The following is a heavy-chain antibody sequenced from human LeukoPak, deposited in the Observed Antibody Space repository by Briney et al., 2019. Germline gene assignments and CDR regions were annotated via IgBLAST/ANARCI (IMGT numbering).Heavy chain of an antibody. CDR3: ARDLLAPDY. J-gene: IGHJ4*02. V-gene: IGHV1-24*01. D-gene: IGHD1-26*01. CDR2: FDPEDGET. CDR1: GYTLTELS. Sequence: ASVKVSCKVSGYTLTELSMHWVRQAPGKGLEWMGGFDPEDGETIYAQKFQGRVTMTRDTSTTTVYMELYSLRYDDTAVYHCARDLLAPDYWGQGTLVTVSS.